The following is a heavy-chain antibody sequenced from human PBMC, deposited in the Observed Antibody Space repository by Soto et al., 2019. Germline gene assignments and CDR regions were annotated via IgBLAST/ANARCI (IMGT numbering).Heavy chain of an antibody. CDR3: AKGYSSSWYVSDYFDY. CDR1: GFTFSSYA. D-gene: IGHD6-13*01. Sequence: GSLRLSCAASGFTFSSYAMSWVRQAPGKGLEWVSAISGSGGSTYYADSVKGRFTISRDNSKNTLYLQMNSLRAEDTAVYYCAKGYSSSWYVSDYFDYWGQGTLVTVSS. V-gene: IGHV3-23*01. J-gene: IGHJ4*02. CDR2: ISGSGGST.